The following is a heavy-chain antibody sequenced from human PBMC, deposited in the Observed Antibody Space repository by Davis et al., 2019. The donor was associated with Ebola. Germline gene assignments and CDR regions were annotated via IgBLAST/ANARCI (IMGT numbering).Heavy chain of an antibody. V-gene: IGHV4-34*01. Sequence: MPGGSLRLSCAVYGGSFSGYFWNWIRQPPGKGLEWIGEINHSGSTNYNPSLKSRVTISVDTSKNQFSLKLRSVTAADTAVYYCARGTSGAEHWGQGTLATVSS. CDR1: GGSFSGYF. D-gene: IGHD7-27*01. CDR3: ARGTSGAEH. CDR2: INHSGST. J-gene: IGHJ4*02.